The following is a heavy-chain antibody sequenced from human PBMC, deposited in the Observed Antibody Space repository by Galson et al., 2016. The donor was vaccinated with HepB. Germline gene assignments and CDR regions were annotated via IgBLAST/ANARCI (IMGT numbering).Heavy chain of an antibody. CDR2: ISGTGVYT. CDR1: GLSFSSYV. D-gene: IGHD3-16*01. V-gene: IGHV3-23*01. J-gene: IGHJ4*02. CDR3: VKALRRAPPYYLDF. Sequence: SLRLSCAASGLSFSSYVMNWVRQAPGEGLEWVSDISGTGVYTDYADSVKGRFTISRDNSRNTLFLHLESLRVEDTAVYYCVKALRRAPPYYLDFWGQGTLVVVSS.